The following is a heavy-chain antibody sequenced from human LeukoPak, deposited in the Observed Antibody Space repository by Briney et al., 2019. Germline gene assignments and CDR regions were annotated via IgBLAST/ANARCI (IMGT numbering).Heavy chain of an antibody. V-gene: IGHV4-38-2*02. CDR3: AREEVVGWFDP. CDR1: GYSITSGYY. CDR2: IYHSGST. Sequence: PSETLSLTCTVSGYSITSGYYWGWIRRPPGKGLEWIGSIYHSGSTYYNPSLKSRVTISVDTSKNQFSLKLSSVTAADTAVYYCAREEVVGWFDPWGQGTLVTVSS. J-gene: IGHJ5*02. D-gene: IGHD2-2*01.